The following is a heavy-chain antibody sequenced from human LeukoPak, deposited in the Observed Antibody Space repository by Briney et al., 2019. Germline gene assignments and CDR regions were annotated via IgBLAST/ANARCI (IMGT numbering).Heavy chain of an antibody. V-gene: IGHV3-23*01. Sequence: GGSLRLSCAASGFTFSSYSMNWVRQAPGKGLEWVSAISGSGGSTYYADSVKGRFTISRDNSKNTLYLQMNSLRAEDTAVYYCAKDGRWLPQGSYYYYMDVWGKGTTVTVSS. CDR1: GFTFSSYS. D-gene: IGHD6-19*01. J-gene: IGHJ6*03. CDR3: AKDGRWLPQGSYYYYMDV. CDR2: ISGSGGST.